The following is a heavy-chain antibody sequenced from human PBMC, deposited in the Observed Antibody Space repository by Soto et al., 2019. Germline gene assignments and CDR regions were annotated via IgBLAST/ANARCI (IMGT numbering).Heavy chain of an antibody. CDR1: GYTFTGYY. J-gene: IGHJ6*02. D-gene: IGHD5-12*01. V-gene: IGHV1-2*04. CDR3: ASGGWLQSSYYYYGMDV. CDR2: INPNSGGT. Sequence: QVQLVQSGAEVKKPGASVKVSCKASGYTFTGYYMHWVRQAPGQGLEWMGWINPNSGGTNYAQKFQGWVTMTRDTSISTAYMELSRLRSDDTAVYYCASGGWLQSSYYYYGMDVWGQGTTVTVSS.